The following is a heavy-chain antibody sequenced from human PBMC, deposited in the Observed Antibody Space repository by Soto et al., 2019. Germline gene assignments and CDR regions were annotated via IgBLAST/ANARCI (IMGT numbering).Heavy chain of an antibody. Sequence: QVQLVESGGGVVQPGRSLRLSCAASGFTFSSYAVHWVRQAPGKGLEWVAIISYDGSNKSYADSVKGRFTISRDNSKNTLYLQLNSLRAEDTAVYYCARDPALWFGTFNYWGQGTLVTVSS. J-gene: IGHJ4*02. CDR1: GFTFSSYA. CDR2: ISYDGSNK. CDR3: ARDPALWFGTFNY. D-gene: IGHD3-10*01. V-gene: IGHV3-30-3*01.